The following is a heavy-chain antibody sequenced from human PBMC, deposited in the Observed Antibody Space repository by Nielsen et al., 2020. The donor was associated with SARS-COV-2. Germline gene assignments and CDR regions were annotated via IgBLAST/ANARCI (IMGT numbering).Heavy chain of an antibody. CDR3: ARGRWEEYFDY. CDR2: VYASGST. CDR1: GDSINGYY. D-gene: IGHD1-26*01. V-gene: IGHV4-59*13. J-gene: IGHJ4*02. Sequence: SETLSLTCTVSGDSINGYYWSWIRQPPGKGLEWIAYVYASGSTSYNPSLQSRVTISSDTSKNEFSLRLTSVTAADTAVYYCARGRWEEYFDYWGQGTLVTVSS.